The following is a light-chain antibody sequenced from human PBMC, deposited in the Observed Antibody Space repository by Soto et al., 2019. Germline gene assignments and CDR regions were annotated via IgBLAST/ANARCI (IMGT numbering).Light chain of an antibody. CDR1: QSISIG. V-gene: IGKV3-11*01. CDR2: DAS. CDR3: QQRSNWPPEIT. J-gene: IGKJ5*01. Sequence: EILLTQSPSTLSLSPGERATISCRASQSISIGLSWYQQKPGQATRLLIYDASNRATGIPARFSGSGSGTDFTLTVSSREPEDFALYYCQQRSNWPPEITFGQGTRLEIK.